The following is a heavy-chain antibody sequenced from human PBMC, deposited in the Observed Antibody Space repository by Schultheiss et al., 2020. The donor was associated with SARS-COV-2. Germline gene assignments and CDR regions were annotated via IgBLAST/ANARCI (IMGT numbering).Heavy chain of an antibody. J-gene: IGHJ6*02. D-gene: IGHD3-10*01. Sequence: SETLSLTCTVSGGSISSGGYYWSWIRQHPGKGLEWIGYIYYSGSTYYNPSLKSRVTISVDTSKNQFSLKLSSVTAADTAVYYCAAPGKGRSYYYYGMDVWGQGTTVTVSS. CDR1: GGSISSGGYY. CDR2: IYYSGST. CDR3: AAPGKGRSYYYYGMDV. V-gene: IGHV4-31*03.